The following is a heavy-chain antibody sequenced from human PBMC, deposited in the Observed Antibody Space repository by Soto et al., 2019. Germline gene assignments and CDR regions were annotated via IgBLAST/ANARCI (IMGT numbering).Heavy chain of an antibody. CDR1: GFTFSDYY. D-gene: IGHD6-6*01. Sequence: QVQLVESGGGLVKPGGSLRLSCAASGFTFSDYYMSWIRQAPGKGLEWVSYISSSGSTLNYADSVKGRFTISRDNAKNSLYLQMNTLRAEDTAVYYCASPYLEYSSSYYWGQGTLVTVST. CDR2: ISSSGSTL. CDR3: ASPYLEYSSSYY. J-gene: IGHJ4*02. V-gene: IGHV3-11*01.